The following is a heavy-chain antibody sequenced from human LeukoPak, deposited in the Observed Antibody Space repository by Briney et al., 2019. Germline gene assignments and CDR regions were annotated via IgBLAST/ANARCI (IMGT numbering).Heavy chain of an antibody. CDR2: ISSSGSTI. CDR1: GFTFSSYS. J-gene: IGHJ4*02. D-gene: IGHD2-8*02. V-gene: IGHV3-48*01. CDR3: AKDLYRWYFDY. Sequence: GGSLRLSCAASGFTFSSYSMNWVRQAPGKGLEWISYISSSGSTISYADSVKGRFTISRDNAKNSLYLQMNSLRAEDTAVYYCAKDLYRWYFDYWGQGTLVTVSS.